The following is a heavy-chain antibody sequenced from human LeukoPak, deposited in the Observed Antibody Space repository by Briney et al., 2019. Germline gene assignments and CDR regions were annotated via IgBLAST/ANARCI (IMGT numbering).Heavy chain of an antibody. J-gene: IGHJ4*02. CDR3: SRGLDSRKLGY. CDR2: IHPSGTL. D-gene: IGHD3-22*01. V-gene: IGHV4-31*03. Sequence: PSETLSLTCTVSGASFSSGDQYWNWIRQRPGEGLDWIRSIHPSGTLYNNPSLESRVTISIDTSKKQFYLNLNSVTAADTAVYFCSRGLDSRKLGYWGQGTLVTVSS. CDR1: GASFSSGDQY.